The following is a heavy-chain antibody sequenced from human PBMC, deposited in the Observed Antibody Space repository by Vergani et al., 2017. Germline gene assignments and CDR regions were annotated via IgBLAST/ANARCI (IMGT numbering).Heavy chain of an antibody. Sequence: QVQLVQSGAEVKKPGSSVKVSCKASGGTFSSYGISWVRQAPGQGLEWMGGIIPIFGTANYAQKFQGRVTITADESTSTAYMALSSLRSEDTAVYYCAGGFGTTGTGAFDIWGQGTMVIVSS. J-gene: IGHJ3*02. D-gene: IGHD1-1*01. CDR1: GGTFSSYG. CDR3: AGGFGTTGTGAFDI. V-gene: IGHV1-69*13. CDR2: IIPIFGTA.